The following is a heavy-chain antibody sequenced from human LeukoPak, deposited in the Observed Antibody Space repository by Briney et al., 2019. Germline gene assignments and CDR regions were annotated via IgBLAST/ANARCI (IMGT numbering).Heavy chain of an antibody. CDR1: GGSISSHY. V-gene: IGHV4-59*11. Sequence: PSETLSLTCTVSGGSISSHYWSWIRQPPGKGLEWIGYIYYSGSTNYNPSLKSRVTISVDTSKNQFSLKLSSVTAGDTAVYYCARGRGTIFGVVIIYYYYYMDVWGKGTTVTVSS. CDR2: IYYSGST. J-gene: IGHJ6*03. CDR3: ARGRGTIFGVVIIYYYYYMDV. D-gene: IGHD3-3*01.